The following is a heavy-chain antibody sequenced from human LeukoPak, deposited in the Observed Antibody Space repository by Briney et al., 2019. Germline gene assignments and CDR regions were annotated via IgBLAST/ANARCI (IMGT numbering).Heavy chain of an antibody. CDR3: ARCNHYYSNYGPSGYYYGMDV. CDR2: IYYSGST. J-gene: IGHJ6*02. Sequence: SQTLSLTCTVSGGSISSGDYYWSWIRQPPGMGLEWVGYIYYSGSTYYNPSLKSRVTIPGDTSKNQFSLKLSSVTAADTAVYYCARCNHYYSNYGPSGYYYGMDVWGQGTTVTVSS. CDR1: GGSISSGDYY. V-gene: IGHV4-30-4*01. D-gene: IGHD4-11*01.